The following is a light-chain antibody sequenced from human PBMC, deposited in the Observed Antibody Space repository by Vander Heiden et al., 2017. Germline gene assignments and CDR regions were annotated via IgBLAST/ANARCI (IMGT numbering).Light chain of an antibody. CDR3: QQYDNPPYT. CDR1: QDISNY. J-gene: IGKJ3*01. V-gene: IGKV1-33*01. Sequence: DIPMTQSPSSLSASVGDRVTITCPASQDISNYLNWYQQKPGKAPKLLIYDASNLETGVPSRFSGSGSGTDFTLTISSLQPEDIATYYCQQYDNPPYTFGPGTKVEIK. CDR2: DAS.